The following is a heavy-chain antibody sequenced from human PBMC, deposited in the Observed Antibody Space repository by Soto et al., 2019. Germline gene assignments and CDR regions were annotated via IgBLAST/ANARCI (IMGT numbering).Heavy chain of an antibody. CDR3: ARQGYYGSGRLNWFAP. Sequence: QLQLQESGPGLVKPSETLSLTCTVSGGSISSSSYYWGWIRQPPGKGLEWIGSIDHSGSTYYNPSLRSPVPISVDTAKTQFSLKLSSVTAADTAVYYCARQGYYGSGRLNWFAPWGQGTLVTVSS. J-gene: IGHJ5*02. CDR1: GGSISSSSYY. V-gene: IGHV4-39*01. D-gene: IGHD3-10*01. CDR2: IDHSGST.